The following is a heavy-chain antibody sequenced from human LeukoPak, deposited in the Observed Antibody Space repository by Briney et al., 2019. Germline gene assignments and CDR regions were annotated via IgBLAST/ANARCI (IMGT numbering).Heavy chain of an antibody. CDR1: GYSFTSSW. D-gene: IGHD3-10*01. CDR2: INPGDSDT. V-gene: IGHV5-51*01. Sequence: PGESLKISCQASGYSFTSSWIGWARQMPGKGLEWMAIINPGDSDTRYSPSFQGQVTISADKFISTVYLQWGSLKASDTAMYYCARQPGAGWFDPWGQGTLVTVSS. CDR3: ARQPGAGWFDP. J-gene: IGHJ5*02.